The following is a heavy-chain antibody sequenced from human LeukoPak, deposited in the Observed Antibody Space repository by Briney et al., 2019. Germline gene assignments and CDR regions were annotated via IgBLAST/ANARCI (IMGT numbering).Heavy chain of an antibody. V-gene: IGHV1-46*01. D-gene: IGHD2-2*01. CDR1: GYTFTSYY. CDR3: ARSAGGVIGVVTPALSGTRPPYSCYFMDL. J-gene: IGHJ6*03. CDR2: INPSGGST. Sequence: ASVKVSCKASGYTFTSYYMHWVRQAPGQGLEWMGIINPSGGSTSYAQKFQGRVTMTRDTSTRSAYVELSSLRSEDTAVYYCARSAGGVIGVVTPALSGTRPPYSCYFMDLWGRGTTVTVSS.